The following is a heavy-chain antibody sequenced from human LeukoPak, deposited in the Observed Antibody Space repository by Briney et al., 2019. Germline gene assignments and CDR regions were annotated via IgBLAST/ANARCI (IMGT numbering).Heavy chain of an antibody. CDR3: ASTYYYDSSGYYESGRGY. CDR1: GYTFTGYY. J-gene: IGHJ4*02. D-gene: IGHD3-22*01. V-gene: IGHV1-2*06. CDR2: INPNSGGT. Sequence: GASVKVSCKASGYTFTGYYMHWVRQAPGQGLEWKGRINPNSGGTNYAQKFQGRVTMTRDTSISTAYMELSRLRSDDTAVYYCASTYYYDSSGYYESGRGYWGQGTLVTVSS.